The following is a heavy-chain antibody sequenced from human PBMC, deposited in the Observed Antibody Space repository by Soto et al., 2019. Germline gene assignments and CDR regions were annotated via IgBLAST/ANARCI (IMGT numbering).Heavy chain of an antibody. D-gene: IGHD4-4*01. Sequence: PGESLKLSCKASGYSFTSYWIGWVRQMPGKGREWMGIIYPGDSDTRYSPSFQGQVTISADKSISTAYLQWSSLKASDTAMYYCARSNLQPAYYYGMDVWGQGSKVSVAS. V-gene: IGHV5-51*01. CDR2: IYPGDSDT. CDR1: GYSFTSYW. CDR3: ARSNLQPAYYYGMDV. J-gene: IGHJ6*02.